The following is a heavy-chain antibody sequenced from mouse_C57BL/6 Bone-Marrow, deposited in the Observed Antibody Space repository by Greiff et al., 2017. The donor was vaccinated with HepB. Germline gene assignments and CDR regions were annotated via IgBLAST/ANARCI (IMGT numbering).Heavy chain of an antibody. Sequence: EVQLQESGAELVRPGASVKLSCTASGFNIKDYYMHWVKQRPEQGLEWIGRIDPEDGDTEYAPKFQGKATMTADTSSNTAYLQLSSLTSEDTAVYYCTTVYYCGSREAWFADWGQGTLVTVSA. J-gene: IGHJ3*01. CDR3: TTVYYCGSREAWFAD. V-gene: IGHV14-1*01. CDR2: IDPEDGDT. D-gene: IGHD1-1*01. CDR1: GFNIKDYY.